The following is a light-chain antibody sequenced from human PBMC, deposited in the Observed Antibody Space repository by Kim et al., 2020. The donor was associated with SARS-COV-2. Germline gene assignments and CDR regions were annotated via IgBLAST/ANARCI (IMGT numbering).Light chain of an antibody. CDR2: KDS. CDR1: ALPKQY. J-gene: IGLJ2*01. V-gene: IGLV3-25*03. Sequence: SGSPGQTARITCSGDALPKQYAYWYQQKPGQAPVLVIYKDSERPSGIPERFSGSSSGTTVTLTISGVQAEDEADYYCQSADSTVVFGGGTQLTVL. CDR3: QSADSTVV.